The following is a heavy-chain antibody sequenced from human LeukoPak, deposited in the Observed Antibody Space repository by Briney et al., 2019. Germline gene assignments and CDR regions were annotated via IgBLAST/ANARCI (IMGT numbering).Heavy chain of an antibody. CDR3: ARDSLGYCSSTSCR. V-gene: IGHV3-48*01. CDR1: GFTFSSYS. CDR2: ISSSSSTI. J-gene: IGHJ4*02. Sequence: PGGSLRLSCAASGFTFSSYSMNWVRQAPGKGLEWVSYISSSSSTIYYADSVKGRFTISRDNAKNSLYPQMNSLRAEDTAVYYCARDSLGYCSSTSCRWGQGTLVTVSS. D-gene: IGHD2-2*01.